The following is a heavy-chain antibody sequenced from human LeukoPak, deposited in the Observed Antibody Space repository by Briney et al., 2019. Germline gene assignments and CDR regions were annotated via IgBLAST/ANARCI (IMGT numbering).Heavy chain of an antibody. CDR3: AKTRSKGGYSGYDSPYYFDY. D-gene: IGHD5-12*01. Sequence: HTGGSLRLSCAASGFTFSSYAMSWVRQAPGKGLEWVSAISGSGGSTYYADSVKGRFTISRDNSKNTLYLQMNSLRAEDTAVYYCAKTRSKGGYSGYDSPYYFDYWGQGTLVTVPS. CDR1: GFTFSSYA. CDR2: ISGSGGST. V-gene: IGHV3-23*01. J-gene: IGHJ4*02.